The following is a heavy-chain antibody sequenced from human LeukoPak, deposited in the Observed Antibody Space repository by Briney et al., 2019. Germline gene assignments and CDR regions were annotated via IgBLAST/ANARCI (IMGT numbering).Heavy chain of an antibody. D-gene: IGHD2-2*02. CDR2: ISSNGGST. J-gene: IGHJ4*02. Sequence: GRSLRLSCAASGFTFSTYGMHWVRQAPGKGLEYVSAISSNGGSTYYANSVKGRFTISRDNSKNTLYLQMGSLRAEDMAVYYCARPPLYGYWGQGTLVTVSS. V-gene: IGHV3-64*01. CDR3: ARPPLYGY. CDR1: GFTFSTYG.